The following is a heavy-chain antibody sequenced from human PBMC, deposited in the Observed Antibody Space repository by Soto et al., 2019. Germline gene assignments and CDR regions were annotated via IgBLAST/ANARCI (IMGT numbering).Heavy chain of an antibody. V-gene: IGHV1-2*04. CDR3: ARASYYGSGKPHYGMDV. D-gene: IGHD3-10*01. Sequence: QVQLVQSGAEVKKPGASVKVSCKASGYTFTGYYMHWVRQAPGQGLEWMGWINPNSGGTNYAQKFQGWVTMTRDTSISTAYMELSRLRSDDTAVYYCARASYYGSGKPHYGMDVWGQGTTVTVSS. J-gene: IGHJ6*02. CDR2: INPNSGGT. CDR1: GYTFTGYY.